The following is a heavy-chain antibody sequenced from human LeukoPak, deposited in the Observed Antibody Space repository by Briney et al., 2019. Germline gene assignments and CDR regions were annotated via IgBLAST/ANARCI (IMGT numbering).Heavy chain of an antibody. CDR2: IYHSGST. CDR3: ARDLEVSNYYDSSGYRYFDY. CDR1: GGSISSSNW. V-gene: IGHV4-4*02. Sequence: SETLSLTCAVSGGSISSSNWWSWVRQPPGKGLEWIGEIYHSGSTNYNPSLKSRVTISVDKSKNQFSLKLSSVTAADTAVYYCARDLEVSNYYDSSGYRYFDYWGQGTLVTVSS. D-gene: IGHD3-22*01. J-gene: IGHJ4*02.